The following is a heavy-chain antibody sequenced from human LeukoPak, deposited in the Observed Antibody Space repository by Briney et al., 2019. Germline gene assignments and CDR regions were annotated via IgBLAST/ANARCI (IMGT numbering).Heavy chain of an antibody. CDR1: GFTFSSYA. D-gene: IGHD1-26*01. CDR3: AKGGKWDVTPFDY. Sequence: GGSLRLSCAASGFTFSSYAMSWVRQAPGKGLEWVSAISGSGGSTYYADSVKGRFTISRDNSKNTLYLQMNSLRAEDTAVYFCAKGGKWDVTPFDYWGQGTLVTVSS. CDR2: ISGSGGST. J-gene: IGHJ4*02. V-gene: IGHV3-23*01.